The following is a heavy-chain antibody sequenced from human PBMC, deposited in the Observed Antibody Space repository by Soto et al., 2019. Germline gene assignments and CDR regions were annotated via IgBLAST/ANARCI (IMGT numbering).Heavy chain of an antibody. CDR3: AKLELGTTSDAIDI. J-gene: IGHJ3*02. CDR1: GYTLTELS. D-gene: IGHD1-26*01. Sequence: ASVKVSCKVYGYTLTELSMHWVRQAPGKGLEWMAGFDTEDGEAIYAQKFQRRVTMAEDTSTDTAYMELRSLRSEETAVYYCAKLELGTTSDAIDIWGQGTMVTVSS. CDR2: FDTEDGEA. V-gene: IGHV1-24*01.